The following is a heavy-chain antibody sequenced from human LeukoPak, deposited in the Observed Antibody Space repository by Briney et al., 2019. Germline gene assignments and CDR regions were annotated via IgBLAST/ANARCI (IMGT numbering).Heavy chain of an antibody. CDR2: IYYSGST. D-gene: IGHD3-10*01. Sequence: SQTLSLTCTVSGGSISSGGYYWSWLRQHPGTGLEWIGYIYYSGSTYYNPSLKSRVTISVDTSKNQFSLKLSSVTAADTAVYYCASARMIHPRYGSGSYGNWGQGTLVTVSS. CDR3: ASARMIHPRYGSGSYGN. J-gene: IGHJ4*02. CDR1: GGSISSGGYY. V-gene: IGHV4-31*03.